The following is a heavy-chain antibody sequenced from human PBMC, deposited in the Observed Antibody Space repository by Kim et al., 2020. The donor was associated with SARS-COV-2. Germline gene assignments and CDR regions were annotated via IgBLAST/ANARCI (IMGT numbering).Heavy chain of an antibody. Sequence: SQTLSLTCAISGDSVSSNGATWNWIRQSPWRGLEWLGRIYYRSQWKNDYALSVKSRVTINADTSKNQFSLQLNSATPDDTAVYYCARDPPSCLSCLNYWGQGILVAVSS. V-gene: IGHV6-1*01. CDR2: IYYRSQWKN. CDR3: ARDPPSCLSCLNY. CDR1: GDSVSSNGAT. D-gene: IGHD2-15*01. J-gene: IGHJ4*02.